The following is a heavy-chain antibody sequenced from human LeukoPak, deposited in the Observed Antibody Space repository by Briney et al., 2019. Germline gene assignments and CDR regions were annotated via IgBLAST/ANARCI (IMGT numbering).Heavy chain of an antibody. Sequence: GVSLRLSCAASGFTFNTYAMSWVRQAPGKGLEWVSAISGSGGTTYYADSVKGRFTISRDNSKNTLYLQMNSLRAEDTAVYYCAKYSRPPSIDYWGQGTLVTVSS. CDR2: ISGSGGTT. CDR3: AKYSRPPSIDY. J-gene: IGHJ4*02. D-gene: IGHD6-13*01. CDR1: GFTFNTYA. V-gene: IGHV3-23*01.